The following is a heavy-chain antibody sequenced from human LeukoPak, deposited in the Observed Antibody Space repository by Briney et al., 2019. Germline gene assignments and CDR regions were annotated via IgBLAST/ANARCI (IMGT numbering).Heavy chain of an antibody. D-gene: IGHD3-10*01. CDR2: IYYSGST. CDR1: GGSISSSSYY. Sequence: SETLSLTCTVSGGSISSSSYYWGWIRQLPGKGLEWIGSIYYSGSTYYNPSLKSRVTISVDTSKNQFSLKLSSVTAADTAVYYCARLQRAITMVRGVIDYWGQGTLVTVSS. V-gene: IGHV4-39*01. J-gene: IGHJ4*02. CDR3: ARLQRAITMVRGVIDY.